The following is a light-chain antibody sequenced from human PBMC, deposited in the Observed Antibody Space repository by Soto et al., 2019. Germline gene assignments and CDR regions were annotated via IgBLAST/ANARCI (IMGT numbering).Light chain of an antibody. CDR3: QHYGYPQWT. CDR1: QSASNQY. J-gene: IGKJ1*01. V-gene: IGKV3-20*01. CDR2: GVF. Sequence: VLTQSPDTLSLSPGERATLSCRASQSASNQYLSWYQQRPGQPPRLLIYGVFIRATGIPDRFSGSGSGTDFTLTISRLEPEDFAVYYCQHYGYPQWTFGQGTKVEI.